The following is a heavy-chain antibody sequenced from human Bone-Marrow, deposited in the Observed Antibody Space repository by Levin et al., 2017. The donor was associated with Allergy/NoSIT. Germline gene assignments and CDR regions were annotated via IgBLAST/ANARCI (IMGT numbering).Heavy chain of an antibody. Sequence: PGGSLRLSCAASGFTFSNYGLHWVRQAPGKGLEWVAVISFDGNNRYHADSVKGRFTISRDNSKNTLYLQMNSLRADDTAVYYCATYGGNSGDFDYWGQGTLVTVSS. CDR2: ISFDGNNR. D-gene: IGHD4-23*01. V-gene: IGHV3-30*03. J-gene: IGHJ4*02. CDR1: GFTFSNYG. CDR3: ATYGGNSGDFDY.